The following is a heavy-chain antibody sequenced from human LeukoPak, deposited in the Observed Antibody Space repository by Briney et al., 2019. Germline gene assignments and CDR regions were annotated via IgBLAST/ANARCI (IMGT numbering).Heavy chain of an antibody. J-gene: IGHJ4*02. CDR2: INHSGST. D-gene: IGHD6-19*01. CDR1: GGSFCGYY. Sequence: SETLSLTCAVYGGSFCGYYWSWIRQPPGKGLEWIGEINHSGSTNYNPSLKSRVTISVDTSKNQFSLKLSSVTAADTAVYYCARGQYSSGWYSLGYWGQGTLVTVSS. V-gene: IGHV4-34*01. CDR3: ARGQYSSGWYSLGY.